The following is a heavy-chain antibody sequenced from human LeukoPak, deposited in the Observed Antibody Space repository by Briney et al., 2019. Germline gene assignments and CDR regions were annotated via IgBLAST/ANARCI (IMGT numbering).Heavy chain of an antibody. D-gene: IGHD6-19*01. J-gene: IGHJ4*02. CDR3: ARSSLAVYFNY. CDR1: GGSISSGSYY. Sequence: SETLSLTCTVSGGSISSGSYYWNWIRQPAGKGLEWLGNIFTRGTTNYNASLESRLTISLDTARNQFSLSLRSVTAADAAIYFCARSSLAVYFNYWGQGTLVTASS. CDR2: IFTRGTT. V-gene: IGHV4-61*09.